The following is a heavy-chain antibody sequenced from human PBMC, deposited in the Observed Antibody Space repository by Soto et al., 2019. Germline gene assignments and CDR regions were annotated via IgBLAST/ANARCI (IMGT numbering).Heavy chain of an antibody. J-gene: IGHJ6*02. CDR1: GYTFTSYG. V-gene: IGHV1-18*04. CDR2: ISAYNGNT. D-gene: IGHD3-3*01. Sequence: GASVKVSCKASGYTFTSYGISWVRQAPGQGLEWMGWISAYNGNTNYAQKLQGRVTMTTDTSTSTAYMELRSLRSDDTAVYYCARETYYDFWSGYCNDVAYYYGMDVWGQGTTVTVSS. CDR3: ARETYYDFWSGYCNDVAYYYGMDV.